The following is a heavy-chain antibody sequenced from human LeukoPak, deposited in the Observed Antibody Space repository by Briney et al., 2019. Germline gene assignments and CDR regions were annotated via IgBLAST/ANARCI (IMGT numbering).Heavy chain of an antibody. CDR2: IYYSGST. D-gene: IGHD6-19*01. J-gene: IGHJ6*02. Sequence: SETLSLTCTVSGGSISSYYWSWIRQPPGKGLEWIGYIYYSGSTNYNPSLKSRVTISVDTSKNQFSLKLSSVTAADTAVYYCASSRLYSGGWYYYYGMDVWGQGTTVTVS. CDR1: GGSISSYY. V-gene: IGHV4-59*01. CDR3: ASSRLYSGGWYYYYGMDV.